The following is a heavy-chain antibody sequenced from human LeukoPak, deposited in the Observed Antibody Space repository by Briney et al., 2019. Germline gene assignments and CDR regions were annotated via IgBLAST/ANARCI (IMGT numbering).Heavy chain of an antibody. CDR1: GFTFSSYG. Sequence: PGGSLRLSCAASGFTFSSYGMHWVRQAPGKGLEWVAVIWYDGSNKYYADSVKGRFTISRDNSKNTLYLQMNSLRAEDTAVYYCARDPLGGKTPGPDAFDIWGQGTMVTVSS. CDR2: IWYDGSNK. J-gene: IGHJ3*02. D-gene: IGHD4-23*01. V-gene: IGHV3-33*01. CDR3: ARDPLGGKTPGPDAFDI.